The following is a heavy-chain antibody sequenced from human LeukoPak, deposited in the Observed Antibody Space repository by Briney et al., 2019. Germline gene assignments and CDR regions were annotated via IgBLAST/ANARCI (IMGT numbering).Heavy chain of an antibody. Sequence: SETLSLTCTVSGGSISSYYWSWIRQPPGKGLEWIGYIYYSGSTNYNPSLKSRVTISVDTSKNQFSLKLSSVTAADTAVYYCARVPVDCSGGSCSDYNYYYMDVWGKGTTVTVSS. V-gene: IGHV4-59*01. CDR3: ARVPVDCSGGSCSDYNYYYMDV. D-gene: IGHD2-15*01. J-gene: IGHJ6*03. CDR2: IYYSGST. CDR1: GGSISSYY.